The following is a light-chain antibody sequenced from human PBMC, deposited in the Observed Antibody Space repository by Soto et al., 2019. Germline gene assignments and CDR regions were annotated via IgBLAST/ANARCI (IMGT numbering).Light chain of an antibody. J-gene: IGKJ1*01. CDR1: RDIGSD. Sequence: AIQMTQSPSSLSASVGDRVTITCRASRDIGSDLGWYQQKPGKAPKHLIFAASNLQSGLPSRFSGGVSGTDFTLTISSVQADDFSTYYCLQHFNFSWTFGQGTKV. V-gene: IGKV1-6*01. CDR3: LQHFNFSWT. CDR2: AAS.